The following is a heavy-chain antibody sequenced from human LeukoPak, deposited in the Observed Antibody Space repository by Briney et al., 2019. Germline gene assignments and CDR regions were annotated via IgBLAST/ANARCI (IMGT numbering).Heavy chain of an antibody. D-gene: IGHD3-16*01. V-gene: IGHV4-34*01. Sequence: PSETLSLTCAVYGGSFSGYYWSWIRQPPGKGLEWIGEINHSGSTNYNPSLKSRVTISVDTSKNQFSLKLSSVTAADTAVYYRARGGRGYVWAEYFQHWGQGTLVTVSS. CDR1: GGSFSGYY. CDR2: INHSGST. J-gene: IGHJ1*01. CDR3: ARGGRGYVWAEYFQH.